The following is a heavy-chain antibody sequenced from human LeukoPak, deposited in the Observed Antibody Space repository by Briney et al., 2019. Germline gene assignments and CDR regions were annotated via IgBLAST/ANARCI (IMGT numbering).Heavy chain of an antibody. CDR2: ISGSGGST. Sequence: GGSLRLSCAASGFTFSSYAMSWVRQAPGKGLEWVSAISGSGGSTDYADSVKGRFTISRDNSKNTVYLQMNSLRAEDTAVYYCAKGVSSVVYALNWFDPWGQGTLVTVSS. CDR3: AKGVSSVVYALNWFDP. J-gene: IGHJ5*02. CDR1: GFTFSSYA. V-gene: IGHV3-23*01. D-gene: IGHD2-8*02.